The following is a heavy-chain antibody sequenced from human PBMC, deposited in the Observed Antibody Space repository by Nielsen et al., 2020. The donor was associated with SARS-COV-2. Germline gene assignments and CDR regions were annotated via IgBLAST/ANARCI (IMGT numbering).Heavy chain of an antibody. CDR2: IKHDGSEK. CDR1: GFIFSSYW. CDR3: ARDRQMSIRGLILFSSGLDV. V-gene: IGHV3-7*01. D-gene: IGHD3-10*01. J-gene: IGHJ6*02. Sequence: GESLKISCTASGFIFSSYWMSWVRQAPGKGLEWVANIKHDGSEKDYVDSVRGRFTISRDNAKNSMYLQMNSLRVEDTAVYYCARDRQMSIRGLILFSSGLDVWGQGTTVTVSS.